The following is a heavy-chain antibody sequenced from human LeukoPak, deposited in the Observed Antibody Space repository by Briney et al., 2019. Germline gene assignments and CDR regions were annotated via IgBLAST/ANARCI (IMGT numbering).Heavy chain of an antibody. CDR1: GGSISSGDYY. CDR3: ARADYDILTGYLGGNAFDI. CDR2: IYYSGST. Sequence: SETLSLTCTVSGGSISSGDYYWSWIRQPPGKGLEWIGCIYYSGSTYYNLSLKSRVTISVDTSKNQFSLKLSSVTAADTAVYYCARADYDILTGYLGGNAFDIWGQGTMVTVSS. J-gene: IGHJ3*02. V-gene: IGHV4-30-4*01. D-gene: IGHD3-9*01.